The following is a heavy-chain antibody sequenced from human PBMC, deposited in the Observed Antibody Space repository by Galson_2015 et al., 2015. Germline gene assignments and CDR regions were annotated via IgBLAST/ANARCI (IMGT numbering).Heavy chain of an antibody. CDR3: ARGRSWEYYYDSSGYLGAFDI. CDR1: GGTFSSYA. V-gene: IGHV1-69*13. J-gene: IGHJ3*02. Sequence: SVKVSCKASGGTFSSYAISWVRQAPGQGLEWMGGIIPIFGTANYAQKFQGRVTITADESTSTAYMELSSLRSEDTAVYYCARGRSWEYYYDSSGYLGAFDIWGQGTMVTVSS. D-gene: IGHD3-22*01. CDR2: IIPIFGTA.